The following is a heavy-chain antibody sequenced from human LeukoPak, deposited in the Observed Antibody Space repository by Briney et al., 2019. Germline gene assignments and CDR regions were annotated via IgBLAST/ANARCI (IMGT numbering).Heavy chain of an antibody. D-gene: IGHD1-14*01. CDR3: RRGTGRLAQEVYYGMDV. Sequence: GGSLRLSCAASGFTFSSYGMHWVRQAPGKGLEWVAVRSYDGSNKYYADSVKGRFTISRDNSKNTLYLQMNSLRAEDTAVYYCRRGTGRLAQEVYYGMDVWGQGTTVTVSS. V-gene: IGHV3-30*03. J-gene: IGHJ6*02. CDR2: RSYDGSNK. CDR1: GFTFSSYG.